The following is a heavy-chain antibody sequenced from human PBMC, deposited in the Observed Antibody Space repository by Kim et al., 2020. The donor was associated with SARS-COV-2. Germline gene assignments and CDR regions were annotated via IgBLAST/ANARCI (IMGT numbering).Heavy chain of an antibody. D-gene: IGHD3-3*01. Sequence: SETLSLTCTVSGGSISSGGYYWSWIRQHPGKGLEWIGYIYYSGSTYYNPSLKSRVTISVDTSKNQFSLKLSSVTAADTAVYYCARDQGTIFGGSPGFDPWGQGTLVTVSS. J-gene: IGHJ5*02. CDR2: IYYSGST. CDR1: GGSISSGGYY. V-gene: IGHV4-31*03. CDR3: ARDQGTIFGGSPGFDP.